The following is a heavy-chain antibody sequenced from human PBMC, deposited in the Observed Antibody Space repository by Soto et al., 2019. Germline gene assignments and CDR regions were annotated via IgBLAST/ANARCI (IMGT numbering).Heavy chain of an antibody. CDR3: AREVEMTYDYDGLDV. CDR1: GYTFTTYG. D-gene: IGHD2-21*01. CDR2: ISGYNVHS. Sequence: QVQLLQSGAEVRKPGASVKVSCKASGYTFTTYGISWVRQAPGQGLDWMGWISGYNVHSKYPQKFQGRVTMTTDTFTSTVYMDMRSLRSDYTAVDYGAREVEMTYDYDGLDVWGKGTTVTVSS. V-gene: IGHV1-18*01. J-gene: IGHJ6*04.